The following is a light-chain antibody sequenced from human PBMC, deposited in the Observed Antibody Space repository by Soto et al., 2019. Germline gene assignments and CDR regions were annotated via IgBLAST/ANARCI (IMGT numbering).Light chain of an antibody. J-gene: IGKJ5*01. Sequence: DIQMNQCPSTLAASVRDRVTITCRASQSVSSKLASYQQTPGHAPRLPIYAASTRATGIPARFSGSGSGTEFTLTISSLQSEAFAVYYCQQSHNWPLITFAQGTRLEIK. V-gene: IGKV3-15*01. CDR1: QSVSSK. CDR2: AAS. CDR3: QQSHNWPLIT.